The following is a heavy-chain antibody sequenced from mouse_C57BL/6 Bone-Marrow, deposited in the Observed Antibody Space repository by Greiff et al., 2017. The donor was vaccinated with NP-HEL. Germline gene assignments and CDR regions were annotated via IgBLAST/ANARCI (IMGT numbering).Heavy chain of an antibody. V-gene: IGHV6-3*01. D-gene: IGHD1-1*01. J-gene: IGHJ4*01. Sequence: EVQGVESGGGLVQPGGSMKLSCVASGFTFSNYWMNWVRQSPEKGLEWVAQIRVKSDNYATHYAESVKGRFTISRDDSKSSVYLQMNNLRAEDTGIYYCTPNYYGSSYYAMDYWGQGTSVTVSS. CDR1: GFTFSNYW. CDR2: IRVKSDNYAT. CDR3: TPNYYGSSYYAMDY.